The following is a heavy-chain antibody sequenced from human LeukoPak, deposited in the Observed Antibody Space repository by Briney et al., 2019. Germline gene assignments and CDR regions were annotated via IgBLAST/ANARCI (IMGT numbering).Heavy chain of an antibody. Sequence: ASVKGSCKASGYTFTGYYMHCVRQAPVQGLEWMGWINPNSGGTNYAQKFQGRVTMTRDTSISTAYMELSRLRSDDTAVYYCARDHPSFWSGYLFDYWGQGTLVTVSS. CDR2: INPNSGGT. CDR1: GYTFTGYY. V-gene: IGHV1-2*02. CDR3: ARDHPSFWSGYLFDY. J-gene: IGHJ4*02. D-gene: IGHD3-3*01.